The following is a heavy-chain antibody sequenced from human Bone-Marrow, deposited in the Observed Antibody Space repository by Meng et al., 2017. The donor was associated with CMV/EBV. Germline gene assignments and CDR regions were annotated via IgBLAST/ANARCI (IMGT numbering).Heavy chain of an antibody. D-gene: IGHD3-16*01. CDR1: VYTLTELS. CDR2: FDPEDGET. V-gene: IGHV1-24*01. CDR3: ATDLRGSSFDY. Sequence: VNRAHSGTGVKKPGASVKVFCKVSVYTLTELSMHWVRRAPGKGLEWMGGFDPEDGETIYAQKFQGRVTMTEDTSTDTAYMELSSLRSEDTAVYYCATDLRGSSFDYWGQGTLVTVSS. J-gene: IGHJ4*02.